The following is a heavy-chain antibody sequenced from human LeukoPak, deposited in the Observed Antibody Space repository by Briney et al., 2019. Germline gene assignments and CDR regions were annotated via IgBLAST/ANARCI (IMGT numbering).Heavy chain of an antibody. J-gene: IGHJ4*02. Sequence: ASVKVSCKASGGTFSSYAISWVRQAPGQGLEWMGRIIPIFGIANYARKFQGRVTITADKSTSTAYMELSSLRSEDTAVYYCARDRYDSSGYYYEFDYWGQGTLVTVSS. CDR1: GGTFSSYA. D-gene: IGHD3-22*01. CDR2: IIPIFGIA. CDR3: ARDRYDSSGYYYEFDY. V-gene: IGHV1-69*04.